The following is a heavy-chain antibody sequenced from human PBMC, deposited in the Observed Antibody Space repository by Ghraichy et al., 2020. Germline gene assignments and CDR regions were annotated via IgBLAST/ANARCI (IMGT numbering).Heavy chain of an antibody. J-gene: IGHJ4*02. Sequence: GESLNISCKSSGYSFTSYWIGWVRQMPGKGLEWMGIINPGDSDTRYSPSFQGQVTISADQSITTAYLQWSSLKASDTAMYFCARHVRGYYDILTDYYNQGRGPVDYWGQGTLVTVSS. CDR3: ARHVRGYYDILTDYYNQGRGPVDY. CDR2: INPGDSDT. V-gene: IGHV5-51*01. CDR1: GYSFTSYW. D-gene: IGHD3-9*01.